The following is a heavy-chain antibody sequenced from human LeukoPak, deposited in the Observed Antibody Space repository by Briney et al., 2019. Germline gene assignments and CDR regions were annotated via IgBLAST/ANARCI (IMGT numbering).Heavy chain of an antibody. CDR3: ARERRYCSGGNCYSGLDY. CDR2: IHSGGTT. CDR1: GFTVSSNY. Sequence: GGSLRLSCAVSGFTVSSNYMSWVRQAPGKGLEWVSLIHSGGTTDYADSVKDRFTISRDYSKNTVNLQINSLRAEDTAVYYCARERRYCSGGNCYSGLDYWGQGTLVTVSS. J-gene: IGHJ4*02. V-gene: IGHV3-53*01. D-gene: IGHD2-15*01.